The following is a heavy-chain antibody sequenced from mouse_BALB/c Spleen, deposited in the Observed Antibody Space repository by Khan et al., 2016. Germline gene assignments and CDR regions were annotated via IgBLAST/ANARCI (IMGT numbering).Heavy chain of an antibody. J-gene: IGHJ2*01. CDR1: GFTFSSFG. Sequence: EVELVESGGGLVQPGGSRKLSCAASGFTFSSFGMHWVRQAPEKGLEWVAFISSGSSAIYYADTVKGRFTISRDNPKNTLYLQMTRLRSEDTAIYYCGRGDYWGQGTTLTVSS. V-gene: IGHV5-17*02. CDR3: GRGDY. CDR2: ISSGSSAI.